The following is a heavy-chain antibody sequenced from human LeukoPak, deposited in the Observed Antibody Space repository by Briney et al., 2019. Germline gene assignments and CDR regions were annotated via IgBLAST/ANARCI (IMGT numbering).Heavy chain of an antibody. CDR1: GVSISSYY. V-gene: IGHV4-59*08. CDR2: IYNSGST. CDR3: ARIGAAGAGGLDY. D-gene: IGHD6-13*01. Sequence: PSETLSLTCTVSGVSISSYYWSWIRQPPGKGLEWIGYIYNSGSTNYNPSLKSRVTISVDTSKNQFSLKLSSVTAADTAVYYCARIGAAGAGGLDYWGQGTLVTVSS. J-gene: IGHJ4*02.